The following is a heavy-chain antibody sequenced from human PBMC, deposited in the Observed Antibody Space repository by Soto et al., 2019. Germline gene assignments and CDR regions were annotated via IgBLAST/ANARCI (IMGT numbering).Heavy chain of an antibody. J-gene: IGHJ6*01. CDR1: GGTFSSYA. Sequence: QVQLVQSGAEVKKPGSSVKVSCKASGGTFSSYAISWVRQAPGQGLEWMGGIIPIFGTANYAQKFQGRVTITAAESTSTASMELSSLRSEDTAVYYCARIRFVQQLVLCYYYGMDVWGQGTTVTVSS. CDR2: IIPIFGTA. CDR3: ARIRFVQQLVLCYYYGMDV. V-gene: IGHV1-69*01. D-gene: IGHD6-13*01.